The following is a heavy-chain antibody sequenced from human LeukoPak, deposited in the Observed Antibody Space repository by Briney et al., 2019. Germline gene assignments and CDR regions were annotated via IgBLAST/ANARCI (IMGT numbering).Heavy chain of an antibody. CDR1: GYSFTSYW. CDR2: IDPSDSYT. J-gene: IGHJ3*02. V-gene: IGHV5-10-1*01. D-gene: IGHD5-12*01. Sequence: GESLKISRKGSGYSFTSYWISWVRQMPGKGLEWTGRIDPSDSYTNYSPSFQGHVTISADKSISTAYLQWSSLKASDTAMYYCARPYSGYAWGAFDIWGQGTMVTVSS. CDR3: ARPYSGYAWGAFDI.